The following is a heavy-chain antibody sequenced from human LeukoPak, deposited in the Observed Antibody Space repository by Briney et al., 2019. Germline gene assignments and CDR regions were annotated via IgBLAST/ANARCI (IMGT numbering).Heavy chain of an antibody. CDR2: IGTSGNPI. CDR3: ARHQWLDY. D-gene: IGHD6-19*01. Sequence: GGSLRLSCAASGFTFSGYIMNWVRQAPGKGLEWVSFIGTSGNPIYYADSVKGRFTVSRDNAKNSLYLQMNSLRAEDTAVYYCARHQWLDYWGQGTLVTVSS. CDR1: GFTFSGYI. V-gene: IGHV3-48*01. J-gene: IGHJ4*02.